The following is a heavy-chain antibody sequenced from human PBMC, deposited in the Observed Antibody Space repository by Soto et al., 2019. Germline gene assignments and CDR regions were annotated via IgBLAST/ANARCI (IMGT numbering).Heavy chain of an antibody. J-gene: IGHJ4*02. CDR1: GGSISSYY. D-gene: IGHD1-26*01. CDR2: IYYSGST. Sequence: SETLSLTCTVSGGSISSYYWSWIRQPPGKGLEWIGYIYYSGSTNYNPSLKSRVTISVDTSKNQFSLKLSSVTAADTAVYYCARALNLVGATGFDYWGQGTLVTVS. V-gene: IGHV4-59*01. CDR3: ARALNLVGATGFDY.